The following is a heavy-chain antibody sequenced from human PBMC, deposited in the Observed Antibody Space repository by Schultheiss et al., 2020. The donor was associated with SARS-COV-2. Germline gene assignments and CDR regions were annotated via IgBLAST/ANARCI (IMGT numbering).Heavy chain of an antibody. CDR3: ARHTYDMRDPNSYYFDY. CDR2: IYYSGST. V-gene: IGHV4-39*01. Sequence: SETLSLTCTVSGGSISSSSYYWGWIRQSPGKGLEWIGSIYYSGSTYYNPSLKSRVTISVDTSKNQFSLKLSSVTAADTAVYYCARHTYDMRDPNSYYFDYWGQGTLVTVSS. J-gene: IGHJ4*02. CDR1: GGSISSSSYY. D-gene: IGHD3-16*01.